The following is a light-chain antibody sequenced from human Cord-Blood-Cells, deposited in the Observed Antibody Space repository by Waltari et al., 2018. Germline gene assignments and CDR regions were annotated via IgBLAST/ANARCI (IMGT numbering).Light chain of an antibody. CDR2: GAS. CDR3: QQYNNWRWT. CDR1: QSVSSN. Sequence: QSPATLSVSPGERATLSCRASQSVSSNLAWYQQKPGQAPRLLIYGASTRATGIPARFSGSGSGTEFTLTISSLQSEDFAVYYCQQYNNWRWTFGQGTKVEIK. V-gene: IGKV3-15*01. J-gene: IGKJ1*01.